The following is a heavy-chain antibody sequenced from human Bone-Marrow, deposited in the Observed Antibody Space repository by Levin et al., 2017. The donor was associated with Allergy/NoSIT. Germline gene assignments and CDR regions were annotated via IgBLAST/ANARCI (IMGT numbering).Heavy chain of an antibody. CDR1: GYSISTAYY. CDR3: ARELETVLYYFDQ. Sequence: SQTLSLTCTVSGYSISTAYYWGWIRQPPGTGLEWIGSIHHSGSAYYNASLKSRVTISVDTSKNQFSLKLISVTAADTAVYYCARELETVLYYFDQWGQGTLVTVSS. V-gene: IGHV4-38-2*02. CDR2: IHHSGSA. D-gene: IGHD2-21*02. J-gene: IGHJ4*02.